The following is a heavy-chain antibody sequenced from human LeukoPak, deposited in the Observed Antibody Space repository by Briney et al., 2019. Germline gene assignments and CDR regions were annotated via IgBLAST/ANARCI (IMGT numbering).Heavy chain of an antibody. CDR3: ARELELRY. Sequence: SETQSLTCTVSGYSISSGYYWSWIRQSPGKGLEWIGEMNQRGSMNYNPSLKSRVTISVDRSKNQFSLKLSSVTAADTAVYYCARELELRYWGQGTLVTVSS. CDR2: MNQRGSM. V-gene: IGHV4-38-2*02. D-gene: IGHD1-7*01. J-gene: IGHJ4*02. CDR1: GYSISSGYY.